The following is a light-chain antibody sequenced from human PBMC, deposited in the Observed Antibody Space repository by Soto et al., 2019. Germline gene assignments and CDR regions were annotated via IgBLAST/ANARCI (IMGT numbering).Light chain of an antibody. CDR2: DVR. CDR3: GSYTTTSNSV. J-gene: IGLJ1*01. Sequence: QSALTQPASVSGSPGLSITISCTGTSSDGGAYNFVSWYQQHPDKAPKLMIFDVRNRPSGVSNRFSGSRSGNTASLTISGLQSEAEAEYYSGSYTTTSNSVLGSGTKL. V-gene: IGLV2-14*03. CDR1: SSDGGAYNF.